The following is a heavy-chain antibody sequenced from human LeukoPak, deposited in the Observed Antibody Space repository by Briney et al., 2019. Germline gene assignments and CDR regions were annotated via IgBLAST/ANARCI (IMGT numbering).Heavy chain of an antibody. Sequence: SETLSLTCGVYSGSLSDKYWSWIRQPPGKGLEWIGEINPSGRTNYNPSLKGRVTMSIDTSKNQFSLKLSSVTAADTAVYYCARISGYHFDYWGQGALVTVSS. V-gene: IGHV4-34*01. CDR1: SGSLSDKY. D-gene: IGHD5-12*01. CDR3: ARISGYHFDY. J-gene: IGHJ4*02. CDR2: INPSGRT.